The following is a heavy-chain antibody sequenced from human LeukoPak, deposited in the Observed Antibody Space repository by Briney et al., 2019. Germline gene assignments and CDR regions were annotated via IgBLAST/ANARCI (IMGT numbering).Heavy chain of an antibody. V-gene: IGHV4-34*01. Sequence: SETLSLTCAVYGGSFSGYYWSWIRQPPGKGLEWIGEINHSGSTNYNPSLKSRVTISVDTSKNQFSLKLSSVTAADTAVYYCARGYSGYVPYYYYMDVWGKGTTVTVSS. CDR2: INHSGST. J-gene: IGHJ6*03. CDR3: ARGYSGYVPYYYYMDV. CDR1: GGSFSGYY. D-gene: IGHD5-12*01.